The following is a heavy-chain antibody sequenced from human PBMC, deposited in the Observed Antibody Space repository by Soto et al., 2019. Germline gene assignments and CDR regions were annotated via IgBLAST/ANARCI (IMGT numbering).Heavy chain of an antibody. CDR1: GFTFSSYA. V-gene: IGHV3-23*01. D-gene: IGHD3-10*01. CDR3: AKEENYYGSGSYYTPLSYYGMDV. J-gene: IGHJ6*02. Sequence: LRLSFAASGFTFSSYAMSWVRQAPGKGLEWVSAISGSGGSTYYADSVKGRFTISRDNSKNTLYLQMNSLRAEDTAVYYCAKEENYYGSGSYYTPLSYYGMDVWGQGTTVTVSS. CDR2: ISGSGGST.